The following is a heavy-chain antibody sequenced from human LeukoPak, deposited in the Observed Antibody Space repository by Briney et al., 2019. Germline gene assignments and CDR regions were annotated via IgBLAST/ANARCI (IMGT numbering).Heavy chain of an antibody. CDR2: IYYSGST. D-gene: IGHD6-6*01. J-gene: IGHJ4*02. CDR1: GGSISSGNYY. CDR3: ARLLYSSSSYGSFDY. V-gene: IGHV4-39*07. Sequence: PSETLSLTCTVSGGSISSGNYYWGWIRQPPGKGLEWIGSIYYSGSTYYNPSLKSRVTISVDTSKNQFSLKLSSVTAADTAVYYCARLLYSSSSYGSFDYWGQGTLVTVSS.